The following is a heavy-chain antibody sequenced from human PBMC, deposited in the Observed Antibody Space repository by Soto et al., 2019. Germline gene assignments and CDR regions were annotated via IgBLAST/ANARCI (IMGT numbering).Heavy chain of an antibody. V-gene: IGHV3-33*01. CDR1: GFTFSGYG. J-gene: IGHJ4*01. CDR3: ARALYSGGWYGFDY. D-gene: IGHD6-19*01. CDR2: IWNDGNKK. Sequence: PGGSLRLSCAASGFTFSGYGMHWVRQAPGKGLEWVAVIWNDGNKKYYEDSVKGRFSISRDNSKNTLYLQMDSLRAEDTAVYYCARALYSGGWYGFDYWGHGILVTVSS.